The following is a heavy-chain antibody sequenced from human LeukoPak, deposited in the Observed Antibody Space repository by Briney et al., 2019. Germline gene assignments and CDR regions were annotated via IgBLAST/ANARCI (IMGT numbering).Heavy chain of an antibody. D-gene: IGHD2-2*02. V-gene: IGHV5-51*01. CDR1: GYSFPNYW. Sequence: GESLKISCKGSGYSFPNYWIGWVRQMPGKGLEWMGIIYPGDSHTRYSPSFQDQVTISVDKSISTAYLQWSSLKASDTAMYYCARGPYAYTSSATLGSYNWFDPWGQGSLVTISS. J-gene: IGHJ5*02. CDR2: IYPGDSHT. CDR3: ARGPYAYTSSATLGSYNWFDP.